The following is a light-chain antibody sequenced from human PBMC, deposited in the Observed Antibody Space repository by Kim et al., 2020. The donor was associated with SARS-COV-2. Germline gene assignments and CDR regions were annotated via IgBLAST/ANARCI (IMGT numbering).Light chain of an antibody. CDR1: NIGSNS. CDR2: YDS. V-gene: IGLV3-21*04. CDR3: QVWDSSSAHVV. Sequence: APGKAARITCRGDNIGSNSVHWYQQRPGQAPVVVIYYDSDRTSGIPERFSGSNSGNTATLTISRVEAGDEADYYCQVWDSSSAHVVFGGGTKLTVL. J-gene: IGLJ3*02.